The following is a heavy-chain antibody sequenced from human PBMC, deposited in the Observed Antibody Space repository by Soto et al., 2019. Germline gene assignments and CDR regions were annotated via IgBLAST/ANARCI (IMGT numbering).Heavy chain of an antibody. V-gene: IGHV1-3*01. D-gene: IGHD3-3*01. Sequence: QVQLVQSGAEVKKPGASVKVSCKASGYTFTSYAMHWVRQAPGQRLEWMGWINAGNGNTKYSQKFQGRVTITRDTSASKAYMELSSLRSEDTAVYYCARLVGYYAPLDVWGQGTTVTXSS. CDR2: INAGNGNT. J-gene: IGHJ6*02. CDR1: GYTFTSYA. CDR3: ARLVGYYAPLDV.